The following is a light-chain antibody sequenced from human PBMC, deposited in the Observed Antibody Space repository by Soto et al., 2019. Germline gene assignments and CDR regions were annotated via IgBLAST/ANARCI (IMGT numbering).Light chain of an antibody. CDR2: AAS. CDR3: QRYISAPFT. V-gene: IGKV1-27*01. CDR1: QGISNY. Sequence: DIQMTQSPSSLSASVGDRVTITCRATQGISNYLAWYQQKPGKVPKLLIYAASTLQSGVPSRFSGSGSGTDFTLTISSLQPENVATYYCQRYISAPFTFGPGTNVDIK. J-gene: IGKJ3*01.